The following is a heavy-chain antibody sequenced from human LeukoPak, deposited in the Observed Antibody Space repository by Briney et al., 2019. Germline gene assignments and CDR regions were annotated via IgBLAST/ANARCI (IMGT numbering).Heavy chain of an antibody. CDR2: ISGSGGST. Sequence: GGSLRLSCAASGFTFSSYAMSWVRQAPGKGLEWVSAISGSGGSTYYADSVKGRFTISRDNSKNTLYLQMNSLRAEDTAVYYCAKVNSGHIVVVTAADYWGQGTLVTVSS. V-gene: IGHV3-23*01. D-gene: IGHD2-21*02. J-gene: IGHJ4*02. CDR3: AKVNSGHIVVVTAADY. CDR1: GFTFSSYA.